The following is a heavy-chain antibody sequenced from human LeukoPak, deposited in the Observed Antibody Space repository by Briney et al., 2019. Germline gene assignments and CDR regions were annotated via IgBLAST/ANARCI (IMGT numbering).Heavy chain of an antibody. CDR3: ARDVRGYSSSWSLPYYYGMDV. CDR2: ISSSSSYI. Sequence: GGSLRLSCAASGFTFSSYSMNWVRQAPGKGLEWVSSISSSSSYIYYADSVKGRFTISRDNAKNSLYLQMNSLRAEDTAVYYCARDVRGYSSSWSLPYYYGMDVWGQGTTVTVSS. V-gene: IGHV3-21*01. D-gene: IGHD6-13*01. CDR1: GFTFSSYS. J-gene: IGHJ6*02.